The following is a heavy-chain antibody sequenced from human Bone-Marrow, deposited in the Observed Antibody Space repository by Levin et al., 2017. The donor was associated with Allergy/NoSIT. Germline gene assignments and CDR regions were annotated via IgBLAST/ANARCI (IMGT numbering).Heavy chain of an antibody. V-gene: IGHV3-43*01. CDR1: GFTFNDYT. D-gene: IGHD6-19*01. J-gene: IGHJ4*02. Sequence: SCAASGFTFNDYTMHWVRQAPQRGLEWVSLISWDASTTYYADSVRGRFTISSDNSKNALYLHMNSLTTEDTALYYCAKDLSPRIAVTGNIEYWGQGTLVTVSS. CDR2: ISWDASTT. CDR3: AKDLSPRIAVTGNIEY.